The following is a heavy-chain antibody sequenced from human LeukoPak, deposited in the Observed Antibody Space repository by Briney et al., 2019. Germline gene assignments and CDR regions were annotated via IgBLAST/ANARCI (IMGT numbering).Heavy chain of an antibody. D-gene: IGHD2-2*03. CDR3: ARGWIDGLDY. Sequence: PSETLSLTCTVSGGSISSYYWSWIRQPAGKGLGWIGRVYTTGSTNYNPSLKSRVTMSVDTSKNQFSLKLSSVTAADTAVYYCARGWIDGLDYWGQGTLVTVSS. V-gene: IGHV4-4*07. CDR2: VYTTGST. CDR1: GGSISSYY. J-gene: IGHJ4*02.